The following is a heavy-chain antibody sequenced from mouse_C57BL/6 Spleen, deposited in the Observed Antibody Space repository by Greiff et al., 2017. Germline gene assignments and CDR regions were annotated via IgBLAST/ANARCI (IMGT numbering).Heavy chain of an antibody. J-gene: IGHJ1*03. V-gene: IGHV5-16*01. Sequence: EVKLMESEGGLVQPGSSMKLSCTASGFTFSDYYMAWVRQVPEKGLEWVANINYDGSSTYYLDSLKSRFIISRDNAKNILYLQMSSLKSEDTATYYCARWDTVVATDWYFDVWGTGTTVTVSS. CDR3: ARWDTVVATDWYFDV. D-gene: IGHD1-1*01. CDR1: GFTFSDYY. CDR2: INYDGSST.